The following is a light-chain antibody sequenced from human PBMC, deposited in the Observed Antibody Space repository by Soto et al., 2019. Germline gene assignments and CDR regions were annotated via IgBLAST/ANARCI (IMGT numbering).Light chain of an antibody. V-gene: IGLV2-14*01. CDR3: SSYTSSSTLVV. CDR1: SSDVGGYKY. Sequence: QSALTQPASVSGSPGQSITISCTGTSSDVGGYKYVSWYQQHPGKAPKLMIYEVSNRPSGVSNRFSSSKSGNTASLTISGLQAEDEADYYCSSYTSSSTLVVFGGGTKLTVL. CDR2: EVS. J-gene: IGLJ2*01.